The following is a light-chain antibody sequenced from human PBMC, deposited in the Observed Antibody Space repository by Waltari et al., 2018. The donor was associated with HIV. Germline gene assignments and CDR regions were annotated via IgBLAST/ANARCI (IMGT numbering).Light chain of an antibody. J-gene: IGLJ2*01. CDR2: DVK. V-gene: IGLV2-14*01. Sequence: QSALSQPASVSGSPGQSITISCNGTNSDIGASDYVSWYQIVPDKAPRLLIYDVKKRPAGVSSRFSGSKAANTASLTISGLQLEDEAHCYCASWANNLNLVVFGGGTHLTVL. CDR1: NSDIGASDY. CDR3: ASWANNLNLVV.